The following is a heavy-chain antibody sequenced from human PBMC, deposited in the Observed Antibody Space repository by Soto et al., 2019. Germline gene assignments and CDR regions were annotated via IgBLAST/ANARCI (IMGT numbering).Heavy chain of an antibody. CDR1: GGSISSGGYY. CDR3: AREYCSSTSCPRGYFDY. Sequence: QVQLQESGPGLVKPSQTLSLTCTVSGGSISSGGYYWSWIRQHPGKGLEWIGYIFYSGSTYYNPSLKSRVTISVDTSKNQFSLKLSSVTAADTAVYYCAREYCSSTSCPRGYFDYWGQGTLVTVSS. D-gene: IGHD2-2*01. V-gene: IGHV4-31*03. J-gene: IGHJ4*02. CDR2: IFYSGST.